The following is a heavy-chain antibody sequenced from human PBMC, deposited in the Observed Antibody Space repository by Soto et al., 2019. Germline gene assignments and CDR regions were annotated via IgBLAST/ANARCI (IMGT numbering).Heavy chain of an antibody. CDR1: GFIFSNFA. V-gene: IGHV3-23*01. Sequence: EGSLSLSCAASGFIFSNFAMYWVRRAPGKGLEWVSSIRQSGDRSSYAASAKGRFTISRDNSKNTLYLQMNGLRLDDTAVYYCVTAVRTRLDNWGPGTLVTVTS. J-gene: IGHJ4*02. D-gene: IGHD3-10*01. CDR2: IRQSGDRS. CDR3: VTAVRTRLDN.